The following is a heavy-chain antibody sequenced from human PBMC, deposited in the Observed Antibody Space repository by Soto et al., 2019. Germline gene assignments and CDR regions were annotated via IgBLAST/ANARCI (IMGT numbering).Heavy chain of an antibody. J-gene: IGHJ6*03. CDR1: GGSFSGYY. Sequence: SETLSLTCAVYGGSFSGYYWSWIRQPPGKGLEWIGEINHSGSTNYNPSLKSRVTISVDTSKNQFSLKLSSVTAADTAVYYCARTIVARRPFYYYYYMDVWGKGTTVTVSS. CDR2: INHSGST. CDR3: ARTIVARRPFYYYYYMDV. D-gene: IGHD6-6*01. V-gene: IGHV4-34*01.